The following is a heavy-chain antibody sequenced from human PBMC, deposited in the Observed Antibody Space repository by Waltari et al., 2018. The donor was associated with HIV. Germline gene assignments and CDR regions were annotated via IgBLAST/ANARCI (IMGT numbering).Heavy chain of an antibody. Sequence: QLHLQESGPGLVKPSATLSLTCSVSGPSISSSSYYLAWIRQPPGKGLEWIGAIYYSGTAYYNPSGKSRVSASLDASKNELSLKLTSVTATDTALYYCARLRFHSLYYFDSWGPGILVTVSS. D-gene: IGHD3-16*01. J-gene: IGHJ4*02. CDR2: IYYSGTA. CDR3: ARLRFHSLYYFDS. CDR1: GPSISSSSYY. V-gene: IGHV4-39*01.